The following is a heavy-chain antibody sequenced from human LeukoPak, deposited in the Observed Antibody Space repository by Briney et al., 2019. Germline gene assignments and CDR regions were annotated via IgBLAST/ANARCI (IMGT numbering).Heavy chain of an antibody. CDR1: GFTLADLS. CDR3: ATGVFCATTTCPRYQHYYYFMDV. J-gene: IGHJ6*03. Sequence: ASVKVSCKVSGFTLADLSMHWVRQAPGKGLEWVGGFDRKNGDTIYAQRFRGRVTLTEDTSTGTAYMDLSSLSADDTAVYYCATGVFCATTTCPRYQHYYYFMDVWGKGTTVTVSS. D-gene: IGHD2-2*01. CDR2: FDRKNGDT. V-gene: IGHV1-24*01.